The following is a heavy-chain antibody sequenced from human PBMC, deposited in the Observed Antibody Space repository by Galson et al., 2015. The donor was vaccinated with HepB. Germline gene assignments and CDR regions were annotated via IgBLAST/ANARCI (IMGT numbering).Heavy chain of an antibody. CDR3: ARGGYSYGLYYGMDV. V-gene: IGHV5-51*01. J-gene: IGHJ6*02. CDR1: GYNFASRW. D-gene: IGHD5-18*01. Sequence: QSGAEVKKPGESLRISCKGSGYNFASRWIGWVRQMPGQGLEWMGIIYPGDSDTIYSPSFQGQVTISVDKSISTAYLQWRSLKASDTAMYYCARGGYSYGLYYGMDVWGQGTTVTVSS. CDR2: IYPGDSDT.